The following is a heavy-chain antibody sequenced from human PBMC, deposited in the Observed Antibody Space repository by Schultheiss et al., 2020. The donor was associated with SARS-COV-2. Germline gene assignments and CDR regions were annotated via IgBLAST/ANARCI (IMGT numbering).Heavy chain of an antibody. CDR3: ARGSGDYFSSGTEFDY. D-gene: IGHD4-17*01. CDR1: GFTFSSYA. Sequence: GGSLRLSCAASGFTFSSYAMHWVRQAPGKGLEWVAVISYDGSNKYYADSVKGRFTISRDNSKNTLYLQMNSLRAEDTAVYYCARGSGDYFSSGTEFDYWGQGTLVTVSS. CDR2: ISYDGSNK. J-gene: IGHJ4*02. V-gene: IGHV3-30-3*01.